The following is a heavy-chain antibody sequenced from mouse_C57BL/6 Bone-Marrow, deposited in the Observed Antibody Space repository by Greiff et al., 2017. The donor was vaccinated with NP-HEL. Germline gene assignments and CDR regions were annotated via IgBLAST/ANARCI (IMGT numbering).Heavy chain of an antibody. J-gene: IGHJ4*01. CDR3: ARSLYGNGAMDY. CDR1: GYTFTDYY. V-gene: IGHV1-76*01. Sequence: QVQLQQSGAELVRPGASVKLSCKASGYTFTDYYINWVKQRPGQGLEWIARIYPGSGNTYYNEKFKGKATLTAEKSSSTAYMQLSSLTSEDSAVYFCARSLYGNGAMDYWGQGTSVTVSS. D-gene: IGHD2-1*01. CDR2: IYPGSGNT.